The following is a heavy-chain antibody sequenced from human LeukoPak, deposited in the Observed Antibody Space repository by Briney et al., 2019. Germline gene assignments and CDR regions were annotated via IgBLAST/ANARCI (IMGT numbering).Heavy chain of an antibody. CDR1: GFTLSSYW. V-gene: IGHV3-7*01. D-gene: IGHD2-15*01. Sequence: GRSLRLSWAPAGFTLSSYWISWVRQAPGKGLEWVGNIKQDGSEEYYVDSVKGRFTISRDNAKNSLYLQMNSLRAEDTAVYYRGCRYFDDGGQGSLVTVSS. CDR2: IKQDGSEE. J-gene: IGHJ4*02. CDR3: GCRYFDD.